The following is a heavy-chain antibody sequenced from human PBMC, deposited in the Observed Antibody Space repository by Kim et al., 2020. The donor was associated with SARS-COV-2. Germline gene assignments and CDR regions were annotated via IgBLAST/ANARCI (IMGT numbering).Heavy chain of an antibody. CDR3: ARGNYWNAGPADA. V-gene: IGHV3-11*01. D-gene: IGHD1-1*01. CDR2: IISRGSNT. J-gene: IGHJ5*02. CDR1: GFTLSDCY. Sequence: GGSLRLSCAASGFTLSDCYMSWIRQAPGKGLEWVSYIISRGSNTYYADSVKGRFTISRDNAKKSLYLQMNSLRAEDTAVYYCARGNYWNAGPADAWGQGT.